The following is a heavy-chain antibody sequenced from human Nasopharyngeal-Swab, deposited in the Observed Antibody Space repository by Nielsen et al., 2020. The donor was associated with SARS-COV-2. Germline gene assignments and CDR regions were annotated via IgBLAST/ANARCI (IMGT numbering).Heavy chain of an antibody. CDR2: ISSSSSYI. CDR1: GFTFSSYS. CDR3: AGYSSPSNFDY. V-gene: IGHV3-21*01. Sequence: GESLKISCAASGFTFSSYSMNWVRQAPGKGLEWVSSISSSSSYIYYADSVKGRFTISRDNAKNSLYLQMNSLRAEDTAVYYCAGYSSPSNFDYWGQGTLVTVSS. J-gene: IGHJ4*02. D-gene: IGHD2-21*01.